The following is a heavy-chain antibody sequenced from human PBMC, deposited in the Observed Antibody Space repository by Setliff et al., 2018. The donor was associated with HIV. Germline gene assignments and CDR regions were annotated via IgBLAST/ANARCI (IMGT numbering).Heavy chain of an antibody. Sequence: SSETLSLTCTVSGGSISTSRYYWGWIRQPPGKGLEWIGSINYRGNTYSNPSLKSRAAISVDTSKNQISLKLSSVTAADTAVYYCASLDGSESPYIYYYYMDVWGKGTEVTVSS. J-gene: IGHJ6*03. CDR2: INYRGNT. D-gene: IGHD3-10*01. CDR1: GGSISTSRYY. CDR3: ASLDGSESPYIYYYYMDV. V-gene: IGHV4-39*01.